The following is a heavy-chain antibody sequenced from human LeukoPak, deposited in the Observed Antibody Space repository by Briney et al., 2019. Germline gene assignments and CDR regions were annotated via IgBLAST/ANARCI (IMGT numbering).Heavy chain of an antibody. V-gene: IGHV4-39*07. CDR2: IYYSGST. CDR1: GGSISSSSYY. J-gene: IGHJ4*02. CDR3: AGTPVAGTSPFDY. D-gene: IGHD6-19*01. Sequence: SETLSLTCTVSGGSISSSSYYWGWIRPPPGKGLEWIGSIYYSGSTYYNPSLKSRVTISVDTSKNQFSLKLSSVTAADTAVYYCAGTPVAGTSPFDYWGQGTLVTVSS.